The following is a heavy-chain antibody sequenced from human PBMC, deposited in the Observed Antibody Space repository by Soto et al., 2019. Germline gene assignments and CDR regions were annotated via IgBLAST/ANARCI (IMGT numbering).Heavy chain of an antibody. J-gene: IGHJ3*02. CDR1: GGSIRSEGYY. CDR2: MNYRGIT. Sequence: QVQLQESGPGLLKPSQTLSLTCTVSGGSIRSEGYYWSWIRQRPGTGLEWIGYMNYRGITYSNPSLKSGLTISEDTSKNHFSLNLTSGTAADRAVYSGARDGVSGGDAFAIWGQGTMVVVSS. CDR3: ARDGVSGGDAFAI. V-gene: IGHV4-31*03. D-gene: IGHD2-8*01.